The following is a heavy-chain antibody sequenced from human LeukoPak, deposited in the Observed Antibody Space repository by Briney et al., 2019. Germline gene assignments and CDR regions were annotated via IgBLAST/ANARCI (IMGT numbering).Heavy chain of an antibody. CDR3: ARDYSSSPSFGLGDYYGMDV. CDR1: GGSFSGYH. Sequence: SEPLSLTCGVYGGSFSGYHWNWIRQSPGEGLEWIGEINHSGSTNYNPSLKSRVTISVDTSKKQFSLRLSSVTAADTAVYYRARDYSSSPSFGLGDYYGMDVWGQGTTVTVSS. CDR2: INHSGST. D-gene: IGHD6-13*01. V-gene: IGHV4-34*01. J-gene: IGHJ6*02.